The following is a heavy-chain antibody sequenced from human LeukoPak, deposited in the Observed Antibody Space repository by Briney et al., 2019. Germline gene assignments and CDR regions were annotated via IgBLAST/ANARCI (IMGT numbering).Heavy chain of an antibody. CDR2: IYPGESDT. CDR3: ARLTAAAGHEYFQH. J-gene: IGHJ1*01. D-gene: IGHD6-13*01. CDR1: GYSFTSYW. Sequence: GGSLKISCKGSGYSFTSYWIGWARQIPGKGLEGMGIIYPGESDTRYSPPFQGQVTFPADKCISTSYLPLNSPKASHTAMHYWARLTAAAGHEYFQHWGQGTLVTVSS. V-gene: IGHV5-51*01.